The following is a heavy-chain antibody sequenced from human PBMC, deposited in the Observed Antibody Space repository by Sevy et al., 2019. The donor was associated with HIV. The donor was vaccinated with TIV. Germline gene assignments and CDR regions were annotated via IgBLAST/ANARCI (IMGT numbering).Heavy chain of an antibody. CDR2: LSFGCGKI. Sequence: GGSLRLSCAASGFAFYDYSMSWIRQAPGKGLEWVETLSFGCGKINYADSVKGRFTISSDNSKNSFYLQMDNLRVEDTALYYCAREGCTRPHDYWGQGTRVTVSS. CDR3: AREGCTRPHDY. J-gene: IGHJ4*02. D-gene: IGHD2-8*01. CDR1: GFAFYDYS. V-gene: IGHV3-23*01.